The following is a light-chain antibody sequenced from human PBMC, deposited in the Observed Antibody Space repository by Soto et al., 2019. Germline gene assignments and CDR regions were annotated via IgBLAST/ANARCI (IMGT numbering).Light chain of an antibody. CDR3: QTWGTGFWV. J-gene: IGLJ3*02. CDR1: SGHSSYA. Sequence: QSVLTQSPSASASLGASVKLTCTLSSGHSSYAIAWHQQQPEKGPRYLMKLNSDGSHSKGDGIPDRFSGSSSGAERYLTISSLQSEDEADCYCQTWGTGFWVFGGGTKLTVL. CDR2: LNSDGSH. V-gene: IGLV4-69*01.